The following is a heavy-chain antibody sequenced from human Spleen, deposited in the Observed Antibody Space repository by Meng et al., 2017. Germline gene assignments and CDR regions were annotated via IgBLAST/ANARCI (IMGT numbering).Heavy chain of an antibody. CDR1: GFTLSSYS. CDR3: ARDNIVEVVPAALFYYYYGMDV. Sequence: GESLKIPCAASGFTLSSYSMNRVRQAPGKGLEWVSSISSSSSYIYYADSVKGRFTIFRDNAKNSLYLQMSSLSAEDTAVYYCARDNIVEVVPAALFYYYYGMDVWGQGTTVTVSS. J-gene: IGHJ6*02. CDR2: ISSSSSYI. D-gene: IGHD2-2*01. V-gene: IGHV3-21*01.